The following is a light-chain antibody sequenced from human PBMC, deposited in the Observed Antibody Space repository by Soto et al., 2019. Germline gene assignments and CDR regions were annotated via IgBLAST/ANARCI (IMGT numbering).Light chain of an antibody. CDR2: DAS. Sequence: EIVLTQSPATLSLSPGERATLSCRASQSVSNFLAWYQQKPGQAPRLLISDASNRATGIPGRFSGSGSETDFSLTISSLEPQDCAVYYCQHRSNWPWTFGQGTKVEIK. CDR3: QHRSNWPWT. CDR1: QSVSNF. V-gene: IGKV3-11*01. J-gene: IGKJ1*01.